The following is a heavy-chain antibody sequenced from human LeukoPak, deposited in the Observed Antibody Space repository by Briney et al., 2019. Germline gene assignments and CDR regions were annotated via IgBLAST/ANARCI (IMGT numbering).Heavy chain of an antibody. CDR3: ARGFGEKVYASYYMDV. CDR2: INHSGST. CDR1: GGSFSGYY. Sequence: PSETLSLTCAVYGGSFSGYYWSWIRHPPGKGLEWIGEINHSGSTNYNPSLKSRVTISVDTSKNQFSLKLSSVTAADTAVYYCARGFGEKVYASYYMDVWGKGTTVTVSS. J-gene: IGHJ6*03. D-gene: IGHD2-8*01. V-gene: IGHV4-34*01.